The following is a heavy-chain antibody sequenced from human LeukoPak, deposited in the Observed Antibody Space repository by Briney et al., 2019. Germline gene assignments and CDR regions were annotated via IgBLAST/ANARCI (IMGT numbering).Heavy chain of an antibody. D-gene: IGHD1-14*01. J-gene: IGHJ3*02. CDR2: INHRGST. V-gene: IGHV4-34*01. CDR1: GWSFSGYY. Sequence: SETLSLTCAVYGWSFSGYYWSWIRQPPGKGLEWIGEINHRGSTNYNPCLKSRVTISVDTSKNQFSLKLSSVTAADTAVYYCARGSRTGAFDIWGQGTMVTVCS. CDR3: ARGSRTGAFDI.